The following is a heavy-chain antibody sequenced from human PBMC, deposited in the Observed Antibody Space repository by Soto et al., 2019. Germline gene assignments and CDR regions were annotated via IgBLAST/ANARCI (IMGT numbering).Heavy chain of an antibody. Sequence: ASVKVSCKASGYTFTSYAMHWVRQAPGQRLEWMGWINADNGNTKYSQKLQGRVTMTTDTSTSTAYMELRSLRSDDMAVYYCARDRQTHYDILTGYPQYNWFDPWGQGTLVTVSS. V-gene: IGHV1-3*01. CDR3: ARDRQTHYDILTGYPQYNWFDP. J-gene: IGHJ5*02. CDR2: INADNGNT. CDR1: GYTFTSYA. D-gene: IGHD3-9*01.